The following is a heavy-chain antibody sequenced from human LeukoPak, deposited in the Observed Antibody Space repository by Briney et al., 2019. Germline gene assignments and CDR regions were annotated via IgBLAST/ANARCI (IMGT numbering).Heavy chain of an antibody. D-gene: IGHD4-17*01. CDR2: MNPNSGNT. CDR1: GYTFTSYD. J-gene: IGHJ6*02. V-gene: IGHV1-8*01. Sequence: ASVKVSCKASGYTFTSYDINWVRQATGQGLEWMGWMNPNSGNTGYAQKFQGRVTMTRNTSISTAYMELSSLRSEDTAVYYCARDSPLDYGDYFDYYGMDVWGQGTTVTASS. CDR3: ARDSPLDYGDYFDYYGMDV.